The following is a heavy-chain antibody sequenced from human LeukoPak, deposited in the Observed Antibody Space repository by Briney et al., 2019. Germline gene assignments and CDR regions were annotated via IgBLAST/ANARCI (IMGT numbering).Heavy chain of an antibody. D-gene: IGHD4-17*01. CDR3: ARSKGYGANAGHRFDP. CDR2: INPGDSDT. J-gene: IGHJ5*02. Sequence: ESLKISCKGSGYSFATYWIAWVRQLPGKGLEWMGLINPGDSDTKYCPSFQGQVTISADKSISTAYLQWSSLKASDTAIYYCARSKGYGANAGHRFDPWGQGTLVTASS. CDR1: GYSFATYW. V-gene: IGHV5-51*01.